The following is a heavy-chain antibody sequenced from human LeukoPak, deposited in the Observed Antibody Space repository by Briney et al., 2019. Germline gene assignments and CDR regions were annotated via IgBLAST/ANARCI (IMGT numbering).Heavy chain of an antibody. CDR1: GGSISSSSYY. D-gene: IGHD2-15*01. V-gene: IGHV4-39*07. CDR2: LYDSGST. Sequence: SETLSLTCTVSGGSISSSSYYWDWIRQPPGKGLEWIGNLYDSGSTHYNPSLRSRVTISADTSKNQFSLKLSSVTAADTAVYYCARRGGLYCSGGSCYHYYFDYWGQGTLVTVSS. J-gene: IGHJ4*02. CDR3: ARRGGLYCSGGSCYHYYFDY.